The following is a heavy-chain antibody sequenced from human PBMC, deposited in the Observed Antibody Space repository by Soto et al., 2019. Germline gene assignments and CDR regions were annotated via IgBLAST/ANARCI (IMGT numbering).Heavy chain of an antibody. CDR3: ARNYGGNSGVNN. D-gene: IGHD4-17*01. V-gene: IGHV3-11*03. CDR2: INSIGTYT. Sequence: PVGSLRLSCAASGFTFSDSYMSWIRQAPGKGLEWLSYINSIGTYTKYADSVKGRFTISRDNARNSLYLQMNSLRDDDTAVYYCARNYGGNSGVNNWGQGTLVTVSS. CDR1: GFTFSDSY. J-gene: IGHJ4*02.